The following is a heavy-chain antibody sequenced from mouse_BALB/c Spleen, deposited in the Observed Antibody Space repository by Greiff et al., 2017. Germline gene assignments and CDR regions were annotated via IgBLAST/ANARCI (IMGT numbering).Heavy chain of an antibody. V-gene: IGHV2-6-7*01. CDR1: GFSLTGYG. D-gene: IGHD2-3*01. Sequence: VQLVESGPGLVAPSQSLSITCTVSGFSLTGYGVNWVRQPPGKGLEWLGMIWGDGSTDYNSALKSRLSISKDNSKSQVFLKMNSLQTDDTARYYCARGTYDGYAWFAYWGQGTLVTVSA. CDR3: ARGTYDGYAWFAY. J-gene: IGHJ3*01. CDR2: IWGDGST.